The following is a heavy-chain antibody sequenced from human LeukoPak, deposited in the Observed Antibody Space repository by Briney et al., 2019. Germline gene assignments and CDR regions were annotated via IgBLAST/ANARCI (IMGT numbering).Heavy chain of an antibody. V-gene: IGHV1-8*01. CDR2: MNPNSGNT. D-gene: IGHD4-17*01. CDR3: ARARSAGDYSSGVYFDY. CDR1: GYTFTSYD. J-gene: IGHJ4*02. Sequence: ASVKVSCKASGYTFTSYDINWVRQATGQGLEWMGWMNPNSGNTGYAQKFQGRVTITTDESTSTAYMELSSLRSEDTAVYYCARARSAGDYSSGVYFDYWGQGTLVTVSS.